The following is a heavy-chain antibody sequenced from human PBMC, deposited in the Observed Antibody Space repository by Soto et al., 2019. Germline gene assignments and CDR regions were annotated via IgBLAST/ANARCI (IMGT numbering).Heavy chain of an antibody. CDR3: ARGLYSGDY. D-gene: IGHD3-10*01. CDR2: INPNGGST. V-gene: IGHV1-46*01. J-gene: IGHJ4*02. Sequence: QVQLVQPGAEVKKPGASVKVSCKASGYIFTNYYIHWVRQAPGQGLEWLGIINPNGGSTNFAQKFQGRITLTRDTSTSTVYIDLSSLRSEDTAVYYCARGLYSGDYWGLGTLVTVSS. CDR1: GYIFTNYY.